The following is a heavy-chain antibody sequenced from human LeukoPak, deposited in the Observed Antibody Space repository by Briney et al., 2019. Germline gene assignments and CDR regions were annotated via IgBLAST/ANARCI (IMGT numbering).Heavy chain of an antibody. Sequence: GGSLRLSCAASGFTFDDYGMSWVRQAPGKGREWVANIKQDGSEKYYVDSVKGRFTIFRDNAKNSLYLQMNSLRADDTAVYYCARDLLYGGHSPFDFWGQGTLVTVSS. CDR1: GFTFDDYG. D-gene: IGHD4-23*01. J-gene: IGHJ4*02. CDR2: IKQDGSEK. CDR3: ARDLLYGGHSPFDF. V-gene: IGHV3-7*04.